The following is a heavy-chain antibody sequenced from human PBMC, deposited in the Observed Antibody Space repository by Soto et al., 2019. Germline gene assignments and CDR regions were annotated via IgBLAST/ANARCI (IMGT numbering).Heavy chain of an antibody. CDR2: INPTEGRT. D-gene: IGHD5-12*01. V-gene: IGHV1-46*01. Sequence: QVQLVQSGAEVRKPGASLKLSCQTSGYPFTSYHMHWVRQAPGQGLEWMGVINPTEGRTRYSQRFQDRVTMTRDTSTSTVYMELSSLRSEDTATYFCARGREYSFGSNWFDPWGQGTLVTVSS. CDR1: GYPFTSYH. CDR3: ARGREYSFGSNWFDP. J-gene: IGHJ5*02.